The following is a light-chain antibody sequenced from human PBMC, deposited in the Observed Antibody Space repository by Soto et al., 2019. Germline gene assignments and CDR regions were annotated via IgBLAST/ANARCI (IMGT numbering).Light chain of an antibody. CDR2: KAS. CDR1: QSISSR. CDR3: HQDDTSWT. V-gene: IGKV1-5*03. Sequence: DIQMTQSPSTLSASVGDRVTISCRASQSISSRLAWCQQKPGKAPNLLNYKASTVESGVPSWFSSGGSGTDFSLTSSILEPEDLAVYCCHQDDTSWTFGQGTKVDIK. J-gene: IGKJ1*01.